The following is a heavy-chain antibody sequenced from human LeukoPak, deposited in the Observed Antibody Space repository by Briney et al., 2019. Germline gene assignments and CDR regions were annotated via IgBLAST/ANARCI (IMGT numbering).Heavy chain of an antibody. D-gene: IGHD3-3*01. CDR1: GGSISSSSCY. CDR2: IYYSGST. J-gene: IGHJ4*02. Sequence: PSETLSLTCTVSGGSISSSSCYWGWIRQPPGKGLEWIGSIYYSGSTYYNPSLKSRVTISVDTSKNQFSLKLSSVTAADTAVYYCARHVRFLEWLYPGFDYWGQGTLVTVSS. CDR3: ARHVRFLEWLYPGFDY. V-gene: IGHV4-39*01.